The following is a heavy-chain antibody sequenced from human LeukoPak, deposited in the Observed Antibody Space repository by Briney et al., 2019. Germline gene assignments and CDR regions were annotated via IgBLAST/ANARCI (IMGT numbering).Heavy chain of an antibody. Sequence: ASVKVSCKASGYTFTGYYMHWVRQAPGQGLEWMGWIIPNSGGTNYAQKFQGRVTMTRDTSISTAYMELSRLRSDDTAVYYCAREIAADKGFDYWGQGTLVTVSS. CDR2: IIPNSGGT. V-gene: IGHV1-2*02. J-gene: IGHJ4*02. CDR1: GYTFTGYY. D-gene: IGHD6-13*01. CDR3: AREIAADKGFDY.